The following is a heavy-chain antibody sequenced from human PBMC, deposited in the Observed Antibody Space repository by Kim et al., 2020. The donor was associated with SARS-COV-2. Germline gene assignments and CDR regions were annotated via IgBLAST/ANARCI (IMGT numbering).Heavy chain of an antibody. CDR3: ARDRTQESTVTTQNDAFDI. J-gene: IGHJ3*02. D-gene: IGHD4-17*01. V-gene: IGHV4-4*02. Sequence: SETLSLTCAVSGGSISSSNWWSWVRQPPGKVLEWIGEIYHSGSTNYNPSLKSRVTLSVDKSKNQFSLKLSSVTAADTAVYYCARDRTQESTVTTQNDAFDIWGQGTMGSVSS. CDR1: GGSISSSNW. CDR2: IYHSGST.